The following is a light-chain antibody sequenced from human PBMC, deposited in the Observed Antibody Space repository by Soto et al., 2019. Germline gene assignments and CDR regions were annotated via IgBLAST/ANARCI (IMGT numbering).Light chain of an antibody. Sequence: EIVLTQSPATLSLSPGERATLSCRASQSIGSQLAWYRLKPGQALRLLVYDASSRATDIPARFSGSGSGTDFTLTISSLEPEDFAVYYCQQRSNWSWTFGQGTKIEVK. CDR3: QQRSNWSWT. CDR2: DAS. CDR1: QSIGSQ. V-gene: IGKV3-11*01. J-gene: IGKJ1*01.